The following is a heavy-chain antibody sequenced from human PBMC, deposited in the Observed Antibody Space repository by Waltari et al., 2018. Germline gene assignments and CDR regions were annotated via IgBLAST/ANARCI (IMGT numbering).Heavy chain of an antibody. Sequence: QVQLVQSGAEVKKPGASVKVSCKASGYTFTSYGISRVRQAPGQGLEWMGWISAYNGNTNYAQKLQGRVTMTTDTSTSTAYMELRSQRSDDTAVYYCARAKSALVGATRTDWFDPWGQGTLVTVSS. J-gene: IGHJ5*02. V-gene: IGHV1-18*01. CDR2: ISAYNGNT. CDR3: ARAKSALVGATRTDWFDP. D-gene: IGHD1-26*01. CDR1: GYTFTSYG.